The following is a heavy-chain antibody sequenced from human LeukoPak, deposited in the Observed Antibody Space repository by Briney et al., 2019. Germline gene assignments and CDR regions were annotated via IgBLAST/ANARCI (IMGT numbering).Heavy chain of an antibody. V-gene: IGHV3-53*01. CDR1: GFSVGSNH. CDR3: ARVGTGWFDP. J-gene: IGHJ5*02. D-gene: IGHD1-14*01. CDR2: IYAGGST. Sequence: TGGSLRLSCAASGFSVGSNHMSWVRQAPGKGLQWVSLIYAGGSTYDAGSVKDRFTISRDNSKNTLYLQMNSLRAEDTAVYYCARVGTGWFDPWGQGTLVTVSS.